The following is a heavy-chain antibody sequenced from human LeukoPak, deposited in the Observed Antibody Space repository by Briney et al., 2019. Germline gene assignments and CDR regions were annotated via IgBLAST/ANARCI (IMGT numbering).Heavy chain of an antibody. J-gene: IGHJ6*02. CDR1: GFTFSSYA. V-gene: IGHV3-23*01. D-gene: IGHD2-2*01. Sequence: GGSLRLSCAASGFTFSSYAMSWVRQAPGKGLEWVSAISGSGGSTYYADSVKGRFTISRDNSKNTLYLQMNSLRAEDTAVYYCAKGQGSSTSLLFYYYYGMDVWGQGTTVTVSS. CDR3: AKGQGSSTSLLFYYYYGMDV. CDR2: ISGSGGST.